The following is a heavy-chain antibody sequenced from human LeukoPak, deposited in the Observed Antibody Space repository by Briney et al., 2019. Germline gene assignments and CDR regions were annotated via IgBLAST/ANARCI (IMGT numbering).Heavy chain of an antibody. CDR3: ASSPHYYDSSGYPDY. D-gene: IGHD3-22*01. CDR1: GFTFSSYS. V-gene: IGHV3-48*04. Sequence: QPGGSLRLSCAASGFTFSSYSMNWVRQAPGKGLEWVSYISSSSSTIYYADSVKGRFTISRANAKNSLYLQMNSLRAEDTAVYYCASSPHYYDSSGYPDYWGQGTLVTVSS. J-gene: IGHJ4*02. CDR2: ISSSSSTI.